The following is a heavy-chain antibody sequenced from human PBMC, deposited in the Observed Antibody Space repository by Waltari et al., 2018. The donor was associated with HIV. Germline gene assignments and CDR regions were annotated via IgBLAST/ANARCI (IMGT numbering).Heavy chain of an antibody. J-gene: IGHJ6*02. CDR3: ARIPAAISGGSNYYGMDV. V-gene: IGHV3-66*01. Sequence: EVQLVESGGGLVQPGGSLRLSCAASGFPVSSNYMSWVRQAPGKGLEWVSVIYSGGSTYYADSVKGRFTISRDNSKNTLYLQMNSLRAEDTAVYYCARIPAAISGGSNYYGMDVWGQGTTVTVSS. CDR2: IYSGGST. CDR1: GFPVSSNY. D-gene: IGHD2-2*02.